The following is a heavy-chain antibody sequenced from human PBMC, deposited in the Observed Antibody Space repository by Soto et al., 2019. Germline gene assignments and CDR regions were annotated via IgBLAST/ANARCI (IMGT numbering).Heavy chain of an antibody. CDR1: GYSFTAYG. Sequence: QVQVVQSGDEVKETGASVRVSCKTSGYSFTAYGISWVRQAPGQGLEWMGWISCYNGKTKYAQKVQGRVTMTTDTYTRTAYMEVRRLRSDDTAIYYCARDAHPPELRFLEWHNYDYNGMDGWGQVTTVTVSS. D-gene: IGHD3-3*01. V-gene: IGHV1-18*01. CDR3: ARDAHPPELRFLEWHNYDYNGMDG. CDR2: ISCYNGKT. J-gene: IGHJ6*02.